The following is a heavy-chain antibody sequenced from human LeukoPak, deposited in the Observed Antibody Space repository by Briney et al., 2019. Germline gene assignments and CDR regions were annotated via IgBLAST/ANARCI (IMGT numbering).Heavy chain of an antibody. D-gene: IGHD2-2*01. Sequence: GASVKVSCKASGYTFTNHYMHWVRLAPGQGLEWMGGIIPIFGTANYAQKFQGRVTITADESTSTAYMELSSLRSEDTAVYYCARDLPLCTSCFGWFDPWGQGTLVTVSS. CDR2: IIPIFGTA. J-gene: IGHJ5*02. CDR1: GYTFTNHY. CDR3: ARDLPLCTSCFGWFDP. V-gene: IGHV1-69*13.